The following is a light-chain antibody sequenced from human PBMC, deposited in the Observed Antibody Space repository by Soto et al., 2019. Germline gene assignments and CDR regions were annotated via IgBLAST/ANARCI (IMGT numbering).Light chain of an antibody. CDR1: QSVSSSY. J-gene: IGKJ4*01. Sequence: EIVLTQSPCTLSLSPGERATLSCRASQSVSSSYLGWYQQKPGQAHRLLIYGASSRATGIPDRFSGSVSGTYFTLTISRMEPKYFAVYYCKQYGSSPYPFGGGTKVEIK. CDR2: GAS. V-gene: IGKV3-20*01. CDR3: KQYGSSPYP.